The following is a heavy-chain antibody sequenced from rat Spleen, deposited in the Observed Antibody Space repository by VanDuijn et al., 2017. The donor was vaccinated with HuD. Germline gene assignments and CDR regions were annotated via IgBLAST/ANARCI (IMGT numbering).Heavy chain of an antibody. Sequence: EVQLVESGGGLVQPGRSLKLSCAASGFTFSNYGMAWVRQAPTKGLEWVATISHDGSGTDYRDSVKGRFTISRDNAKSTLYLLMNSLRSEDTATYYCARHEDYGGYSRDYFGYWGQGVMVTVSS. J-gene: IGHJ2*01. V-gene: IGHV5-29*01. CDR3: ARHEDYGGYSRDYFGY. D-gene: IGHD1-11*01. CDR2: ISHDGSGT. CDR1: GFTFSNYG.